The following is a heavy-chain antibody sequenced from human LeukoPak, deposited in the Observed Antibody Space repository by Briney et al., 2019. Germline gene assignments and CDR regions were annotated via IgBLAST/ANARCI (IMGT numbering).Heavy chain of an antibody. Sequence: GGSLRLSCAASGFTFSSYEMNWVRQAPGKGLEWVSYISSSGSTIYYADSVKGRFTISRDNAKNTLYLQMNSLRAEDTAMYYCAKDPYSYGSYFDYWGQGTLVTVSS. V-gene: IGHV3-48*03. CDR2: ISSSGSTI. CDR1: GFTFSSYE. CDR3: AKDPYSYGSYFDY. D-gene: IGHD5-18*01. J-gene: IGHJ4*02.